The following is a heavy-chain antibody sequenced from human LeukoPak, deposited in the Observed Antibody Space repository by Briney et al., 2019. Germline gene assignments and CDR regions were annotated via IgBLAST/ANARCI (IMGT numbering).Heavy chain of an antibody. CDR1: GFTFSSYW. V-gene: IGHV3-7*01. CDR2: IKQDGLEK. CDR3: ARACDRPSGPYYFDS. D-gene: IGHD6-25*01. J-gene: IGHJ4*02. Sequence: GGSLSLSCAASGFTFSSYWMSWVRQAPGKGLAWVANIKQDGLEKYHVDSVKGRFTVSRDNAKNSLYLQMNSLRAGDTAVYYCARACDRPSGPYYFDSWGQGTLVTVSS.